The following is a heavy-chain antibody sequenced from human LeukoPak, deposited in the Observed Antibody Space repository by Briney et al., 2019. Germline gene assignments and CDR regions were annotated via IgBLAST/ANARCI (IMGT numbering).Heavy chain of an antibody. CDR3: ARSHDSVENWFDA. CDR2: IYTSGST. D-gene: IGHD3-3*01. CDR1: GGSISSGSYY. V-gene: IGHV4-61*02. J-gene: IGHJ5*02. Sequence: PSETLSLTCTVSGGSISSGSYYWGWIRQPAGKGLEWIGRIYTSGSTNYNPSLESRVTISVDKSKNQFSLKLSSVTAADTAIYYCARSHDSVENWFDAWGQGTLVTVSS.